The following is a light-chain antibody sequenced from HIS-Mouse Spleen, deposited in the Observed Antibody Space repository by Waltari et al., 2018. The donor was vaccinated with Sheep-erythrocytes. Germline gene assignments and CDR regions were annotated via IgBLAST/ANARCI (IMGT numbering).Light chain of an antibody. Sequence: QSALTQPRSVSGSSGQPVTISCTGTSSDVGGYNYVSWYQQHPGKAPKLMIYDVSKRPSGVPGRFSGSKSRHTASLTISGLQAEDAADYYCCSYAGSYNHVFATGTKVTVL. J-gene: IGLJ1*01. CDR2: DVS. V-gene: IGLV2-11*01. CDR3: CSYAGSYNHV. CDR1: SSDVGGYNY.